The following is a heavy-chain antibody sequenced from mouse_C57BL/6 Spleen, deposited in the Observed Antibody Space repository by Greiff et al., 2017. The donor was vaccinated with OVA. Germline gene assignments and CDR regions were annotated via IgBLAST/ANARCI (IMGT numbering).Heavy chain of an antibody. V-gene: IGHV5-4*03. CDR2: ISDGGSYT. J-gene: IGHJ3*01. CDR3: ARGDYDYDVAY. D-gene: IGHD2-4*01. Sequence: VMLVESGGGLVKPGGSLQLSCAASGFTFSSYAMSWVRQTPEKRLEWVATISDGGSYTYYPDNVKGRFTISRDNAKNNLYLQMSHLKSEDTAMYYCARGDYDYDVAYWGQGTLVTVSA. CDR1: GFTFSSYA.